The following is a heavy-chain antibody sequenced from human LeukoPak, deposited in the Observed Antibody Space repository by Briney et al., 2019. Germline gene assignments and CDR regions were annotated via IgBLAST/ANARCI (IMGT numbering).Heavy chain of an antibody. CDR3: ARTMGYCSSTSCYLYYYYGMDV. CDR1: GYTFTGYY. Sequence: ASVKVSCKASGYTFTGYYMHWVRQAPGQGLEWMGWINLNSGGTNYAQKFQGRVTMTRDTSISTAYMELSRLRSDDTAVYYCARTMGYCSSTSCYLYYYYGMDVWGQGTTVTVSS. J-gene: IGHJ6*02. V-gene: IGHV1-2*02. D-gene: IGHD2-2*01. CDR2: INLNSGGT.